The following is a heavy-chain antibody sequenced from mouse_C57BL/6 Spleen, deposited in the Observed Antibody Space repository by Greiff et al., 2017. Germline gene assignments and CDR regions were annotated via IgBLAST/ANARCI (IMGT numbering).Heavy chain of an antibody. J-gene: IGHJ4*01. CDR2: IWSDGST. CDR1: GFSLTSYG. Sequence: QVQLQQSGPGLVAPSQSLSITCPVSGFSLTSYGVHWVRQPPGKGLEWLVVIWSDGSTTYHSALKSRLSISKDNSKCQVFLKMNSLQTDDTAMYYGAREVGNYDFLYYYAMDYWGQGTSVTVSS. D-gene: IGHD2-4*01. V-gene: IGHV2-6*03. CDR3: AREVGNYDFLYYYAMDY.